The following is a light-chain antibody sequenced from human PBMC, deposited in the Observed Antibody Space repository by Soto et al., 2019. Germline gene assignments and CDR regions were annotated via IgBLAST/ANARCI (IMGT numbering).Light chain of an antibody. CDR1: QAITNN. CDR3: QLVTSYPST. V-gene: IGKV1-9*01. CDR2: EES. Sequence: HLIQLGPSRTASEVDRVTITCRASQAITNNLAWYQQKPGNPPRLLIYEESTLHSGVPSRFSGRKVGTQFILTIDSLQPEDFATYYCQLVTSYPSTFGGGTKVDIK. J-gene: IGKJ4*01.